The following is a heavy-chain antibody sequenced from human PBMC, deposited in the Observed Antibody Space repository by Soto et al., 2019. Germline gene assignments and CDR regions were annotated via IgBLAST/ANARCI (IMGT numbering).Heavy chain of an antibody. J-gene: IGHJ5*02. CDR1: GGSFSGYY. Sequence: QVQLQQRGAGLLKPSETLSLTCAVYGGSFSGYYWSWIRQPPGKVLEWIGEINHSGSTNYNPSLKTRLTIAVDTSKNEFSLKLSSVTAADTAVYYCARVSAARPARWFDPWGQGTLVTVSS. CDR3: ARVSAARPARWFDP. D-gene: IGHD6-6*01. CDR2: INHSGST. V-gene: IGHV4-34*01.